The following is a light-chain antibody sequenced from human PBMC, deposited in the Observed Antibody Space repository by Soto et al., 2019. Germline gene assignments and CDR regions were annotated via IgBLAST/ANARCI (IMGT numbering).Light chain of an antibody. J-gene: IGKJ4*01. V-gene: IGKV3-15*01. CDR2: GAS. Sequence: IVMTQSPATLSVSPGERATLSCRASQSVRSNLAWYQQIPGQAPRLLIYGASTRATGIPARFSGSGSGTEFSLTISSLQPEDFAVYYCQQYNNWPLPFGGGTKVEIK. CDR1: QSVRSN. CDR3: QQYNNWPLP.